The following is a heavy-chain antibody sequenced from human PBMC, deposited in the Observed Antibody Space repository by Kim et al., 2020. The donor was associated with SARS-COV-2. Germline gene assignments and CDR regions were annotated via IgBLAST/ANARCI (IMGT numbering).Heavy chain of an antibody. CDR3: TTDGALRN. Sequence: GGTTDYATPVKGRFANSRDDSKNTVYLQMNSLKGDDTAVYYCTTDGALRNWGQGTLVTVSS. D-gene: IGHD3-16*01. J-gene: IGHJ4*02. CDR2: GGTT. V-gene: IGHV3-15*01.